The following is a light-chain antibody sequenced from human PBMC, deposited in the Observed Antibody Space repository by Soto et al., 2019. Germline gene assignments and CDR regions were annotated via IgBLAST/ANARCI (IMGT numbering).Light chain of an antibody. J-gene: IGKJ2*01. CDR3: QQYNNLPYS. CDR2: DAS. Sequence: DLQMTQSPSSLSASVGDRVTITCQASQDIGHFLNWYQQKTGKAPKRLIYDASNLDTGVPSRFTGAVSWTEFLLAISRLQHEDVATYYCQQYNNLPYSFGQGTKLAIK. V-gene: IGKV1-33*01. CDR1: QDIGHF.